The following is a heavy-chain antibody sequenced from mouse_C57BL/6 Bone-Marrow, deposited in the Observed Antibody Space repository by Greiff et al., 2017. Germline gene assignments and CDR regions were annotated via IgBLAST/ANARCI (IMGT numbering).Heavy chain of an antibody. CDR1: GYTFTSYG. Sequence: QVQLKQSGAELARPGASVKLSCKASGYTFTSYGISWVKQRTGQGLEWIGEIYPRSGNTYYNEKFKGKATLTADKSSSTAYMELRSLTSEDSAVYFGARGDLLWLRQGVDYWGQGTTLTVSS. V-gene: IGHV1-81*01. J-gene: IGHJ2*01. D-gene: IGHD2-2*01. CDR2: IYPRSGNT. CDR3: ARGDLLWLRQGVDY.